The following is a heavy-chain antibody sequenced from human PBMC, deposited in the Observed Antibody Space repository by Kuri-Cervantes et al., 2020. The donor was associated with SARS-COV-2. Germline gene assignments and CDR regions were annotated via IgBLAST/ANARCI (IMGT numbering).Heavy chain of an antibody. V-gene: IGHV1-46*01. CDR1: GYTFTSYY. J-gene: IGHJ5*02. Sequence: ASVKVSCKASGYTFTSYYMHWVRQAPGQGFEWMGIINPSGGSTSYAQKFQGRVTMATDTSTSTAYMELRSLRSEDTAVYYCARDYIVVVPAATNEFDPWGQGTLVTVSS. CDR3: ARDYIVVVPAATNEFDP. CDR2: INPSGGST. D-gene: IGHD2-2*01.